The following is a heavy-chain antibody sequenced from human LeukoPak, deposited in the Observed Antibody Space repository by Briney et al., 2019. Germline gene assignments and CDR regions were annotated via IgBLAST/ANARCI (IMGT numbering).Heavy chain of an antibody. Sequence: SETLSLTCAVYGGSFSGYYWSWIRQPPGKGLEWIGEINHSGSTKYNPSLKSRVTISVDTSKNQFSLKVSSVTAADTAVYYCARQVKGSWYLFGVDYWGQGTLVTVSS. V-gene: IGHV4-34*01. J-gene: IGHJ4*02. CDR1: GGSFSGYY. D-gene: IGHD6-13*01. CDR3: ARQVKGSWYLFGVDY. CDR2: INHSGST.